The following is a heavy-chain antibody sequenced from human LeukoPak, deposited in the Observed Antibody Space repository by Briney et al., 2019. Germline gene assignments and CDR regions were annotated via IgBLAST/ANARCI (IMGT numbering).Heavy chain of an antibody. V-gene: IGHV3-23*01. CDR2: ISGSGGST. J-gene: IGHJ5*02. CDR3: ARRRKIAAAGTSPSCWFDP. CDR1: GFTFSNAW. D-gene: IGHD6-13*01. Sequence: GGSLRLSCAASGFTFSNAWMSWVRQAPGKGLEWVSAISGSGGSTYYADSVKGRFTISRDNSKNTLYLQMNSLRAEDTAVYYCARRRKIAAAGTSPSCWFDPWGQGTLVTVSS.